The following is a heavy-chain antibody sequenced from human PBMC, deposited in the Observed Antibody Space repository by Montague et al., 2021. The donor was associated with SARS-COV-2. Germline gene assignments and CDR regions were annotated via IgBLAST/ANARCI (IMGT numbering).Heavy chain of an antibody. V-gene: IGHV3-48*03. J-gene: IGHJ4*02. CDR3: AREEDSYGSGTLDY. CDR2: ISSSGSIL. D-gene: IGHD3-10*01. Sequence: SLRLSCAASGFTFSSYEMNWVRQAPGKGLEWVSYISSSGSILYHADSVRGRFTISRDNARDSVYLQMNSLRAEDTAVYYCAREEDSYGSGTLDYWGQGTLVTVSS. CDR1: GFTFSSYE.